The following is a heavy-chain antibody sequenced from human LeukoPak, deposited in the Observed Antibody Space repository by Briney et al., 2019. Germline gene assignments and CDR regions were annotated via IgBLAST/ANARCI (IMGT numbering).Heavy chain of an antibody. D-gene: IGHD3-22*01. Sequence: SQTLSLTCTVSGGSISSGGYYWSWIRQHPGKGLEWIGYIYYSGSTYYNPSLKSRVTISVDTSKSQFSLKLSSVTAADTAVYYCARGYYYDSSGYPGAFDIWGQGTMVTVSS. V-gene: IGHV4-31*03. CDR2: IYYSGST. CDR3: ARGYYYDSSGYPGAFDI. J-gene: IGHJ3*02. CDR1: GGSISSGGYY.